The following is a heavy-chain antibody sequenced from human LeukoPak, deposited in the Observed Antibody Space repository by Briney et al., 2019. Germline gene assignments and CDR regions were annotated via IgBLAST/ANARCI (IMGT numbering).Heavy chain of an antibody. CDR2: INPSGGST. CDR3: AIPPAYGSGLQFDY. V-gene: IGHV1-46*01. Sequence: EASVKVSCKASGGTFSSYAISWVRQAPGQGLEWMGIINPSGGSTSYAQKFQGRVTMTRDTSTSTVYMELSSLRSEDTAVYYCAIPPAYGSGLQFDYWGQGTLVTVSS. D-gene: IGHD6-19*01. CDR1: GGTFSSYA. J-gene: IGHJ4*02.